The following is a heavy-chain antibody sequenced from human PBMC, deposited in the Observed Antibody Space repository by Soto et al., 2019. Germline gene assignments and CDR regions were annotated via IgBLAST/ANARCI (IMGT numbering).Heavy chain of an antibody. CDR1: GYTFTSYG. J-gene: IGHJ6*02. CDR3: ARDGERDTGLNFYYYLHGMDA. V-gene: IGHV1-18*04. CDR2: ISAYNGNT. Sequence: ASVKVSCKASGYTFTSYGISWVRQAPGQGLEWMGWISAYNGNTNYAEKFQGEMTMTTDTATSTAYMDLRSLRSDDTAVYYCARDGERDTGLNFYYYLHGMDAWGQGTRVTVSS. D-gene: IGHD1-1*01.